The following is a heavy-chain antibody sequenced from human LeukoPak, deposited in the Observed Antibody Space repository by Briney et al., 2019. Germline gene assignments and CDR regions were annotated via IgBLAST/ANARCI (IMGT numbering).Heavy chain of an antibody. V-gene: IGHV3-21*01. Sequence: GGSLRLSCAASGFTFSNYGMNWVRQAPGKGLEWVSVISGSGGSTYYADSVKSRFTISRDNAKNSLYLQMNSLRAEDTAVYYCARSSGWYHRGPDYYYYYMDVWGKGTTVTVS. CDR3: ARSSGWYHRGPDYYYYYMDV. J-gene: IGHJ6*03. D-gene: IGHD6-19*01. CDR1: GFTFSNYG. CDR2: ISGSGGST.